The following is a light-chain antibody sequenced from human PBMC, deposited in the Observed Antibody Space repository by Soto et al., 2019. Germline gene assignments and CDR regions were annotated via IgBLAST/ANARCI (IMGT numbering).Light chain of an antibody. CDR3: QQSYSTPRT. J-gene: IGKJ2*01. Sequence: DIQMTQSPSSLSASVGDRVTITCRASQSISSYVNWYQQKPGKAPKLLIYAASRLQSGVPSRCSGSGSGTDFTLTISSLQPEDFATYYCQQSYSTPRTFGQGTKLEIK. V-gene: IGKV1-39*01. CDR2: AAS. CDR1: QSISSY.